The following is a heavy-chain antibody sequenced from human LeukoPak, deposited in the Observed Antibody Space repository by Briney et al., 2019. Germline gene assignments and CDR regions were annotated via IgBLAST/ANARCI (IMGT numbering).Heavy chain of an antibody. CDR1: GGSFSGYY. V-gene: IGHV4-59*01. Sequence: PSETLSLTCAVYGGSFSGYYWSWIRQPPGEGLEWIGYIYYSGSTNYNPSLKSRVTISVDTSKNQFSLKLSSVTAADTAVYYCARETSQKGAHYMDVWGKGTTVTISS. D-gene: IGHD3-16*01. CDR2: IYYSGST. CDR3: ARETSQKGAHYMDV. J-gene: IGHJ6*03.